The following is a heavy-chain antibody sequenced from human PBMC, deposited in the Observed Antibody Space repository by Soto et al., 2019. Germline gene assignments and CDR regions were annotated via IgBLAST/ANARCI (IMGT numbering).Heavy chain of an antibody. CDR2: IYWDDDK. D-gene: IGHD7-27*01. CDR1: GFSLSSVGVG. Sequence: QITLKESGPALVKPTQTLTLTCSFSGFSLSSVGVGVGWIRQPPGKALEWLALIYWDDDKRYSPSLKSKLTNTKDTSKNQVVLTMTNSDPVDTATYYCAHTLDWGEGRFDYWGQGTLVTVSS. CDR3: AHTLDWGEGRFDY. V-gene: IGHV2-5*02. J-gene: IGHJ4*02.